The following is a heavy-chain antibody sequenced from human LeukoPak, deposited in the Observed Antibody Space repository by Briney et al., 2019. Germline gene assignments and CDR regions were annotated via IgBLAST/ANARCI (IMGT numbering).Heavy chain of an antibody. CDR2: ISSSSSYI. CDR3: ARGGLLWLGGTAIEFDY. CDR1: GFTFSSYS. J-gene: IGHJ4*02. D-gene: IGHD3-10*01. V-gene: IGHV3-21*01. Sequence: MSGGSLRLSCAASGFTFSSYSMNWVRQAPGKGLEWVSSISSSSSYIYYADSVKGRFTISRDNAKNSLYLQMNSLRAEDTAVYYCARGGLLWLGGTAIEFDYWGQGTLVTVSS.